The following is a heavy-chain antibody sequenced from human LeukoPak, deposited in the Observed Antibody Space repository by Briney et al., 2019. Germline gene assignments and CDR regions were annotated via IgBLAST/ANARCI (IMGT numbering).Heavy chain of an antibody. V-gene: IGHV3-23*01. D-gene: IGHD3-22*01. CDR1: GFIFSSHG. CDR2: ISPSGDAT. Sequence: GGSLRLSCAASGFIFSSHGMNWVRQAPGKGLEWVSGISPSGDATFYADSVKGRFTISRDNAKNSLYLQMNTLRAEDTAVYYCARVFATVISNAFDIWGQGTMVTVSS. CDR3: ARVFATVISNAFDI. J-gene: IGHJ3*02.